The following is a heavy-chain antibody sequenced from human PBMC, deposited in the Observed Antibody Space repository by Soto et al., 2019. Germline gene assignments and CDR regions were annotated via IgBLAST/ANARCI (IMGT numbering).Heavy chain of an antibody. Sequence: ASVKVSCKASGYTFTSYYMHWVRQAPGQGLEWMGIINPSGGSTSYAQKFQGRVTMTRDTSTSTVYMELSSLRSEDTAVYYCARGDRITIFGLVINSAYWGQGTLVTVSS. CDR3: ARGDRITIFGLVINSAY. CDR1: GYTFTSYY. D-gene: IGHD3-3*01. CDR2: INPSGGST. J-gene: IGHJ4*02. V-gene: IGHV1-46*01.